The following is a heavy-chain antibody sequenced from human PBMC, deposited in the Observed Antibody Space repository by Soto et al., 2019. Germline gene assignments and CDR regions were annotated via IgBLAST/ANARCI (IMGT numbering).Heavy chain of an antibody. CDR3: ARYPRDGYNYGSSDI. CDR2: INYSGST. Sequence: SETLSLTCTVSGGSISSYYWSWIRQPPGKGLEWIGYINYSGSTNYNLSLKSRVTISVDTSKNQFSLKLISVTAADTAVYYCARYPRDGYNYGSSDIWGQGTMVTVSS. V-gene: IGHV4-59*01. D-gene: IGHD5-12*01. CDR1: GGSISSYY. J-gene: IGHJ3*02.